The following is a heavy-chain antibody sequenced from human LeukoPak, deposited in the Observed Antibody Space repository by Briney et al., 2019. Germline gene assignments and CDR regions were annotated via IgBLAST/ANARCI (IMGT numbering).Heavy chain of an antibody. CDR1: GYTFISYG. Sequence: ASVKVSCKASGYTFISYGISWVRQAPGQGLEWMGLISPYNGDTNYAQKFQGRVTMTTDTSTSTAYMELRSLRSDDTAVYYCARGSGSRSNYDVLYYYYMDVWGKGTTATVSS. V-gene: IGHV1-18*01. CDR2: ISPYNGDT. D-gene: IGHD3-10*01. J-gene: IGHJ6*03. CDR3: ARGSGSRSNYDVLYYYYMDV.